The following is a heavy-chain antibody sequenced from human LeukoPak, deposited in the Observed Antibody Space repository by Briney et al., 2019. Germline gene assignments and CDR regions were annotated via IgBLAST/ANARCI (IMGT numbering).Heavy chain of an antibody. D-gene: IGHD6-25*01. Sequence: PGGSLRLSCAASGFTFSSHWMHWVRQPPGKGLVWVSRINGDGGSTNYADSVKGRFTISRDNAKNTLYLQVNSLRVEDTAIYYCARDRWVAADFHYYYAMDVWAKGPRSPSP. CDR2: INGDGGST. CDR3: ARDRWVAADFHYYYAMDV. J-gene: IGHJ6*02. CDR1: GFTFSSHW. V-gene: IGHV3-74*01.